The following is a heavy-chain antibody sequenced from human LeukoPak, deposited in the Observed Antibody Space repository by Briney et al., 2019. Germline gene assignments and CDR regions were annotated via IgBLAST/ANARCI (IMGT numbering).Heavy chain of an antibody. CDR3: AKEPMLGIGEPHSDY. CDR2: ISGDGIST. J-gene: IGHJ4*02. V-gene: IGHV3-23*01. Sequence: TGGSLRLSCTASGFTFSTFAMSWVRQAPGKGLEWVSAISGDGISTYYTDSVKGRFTISRDNSKTTLYLQMNSLGAEDSAVYYCAKEPMLGIGEPHSDYWGQGTLVTVSS. CDR1: GFTFSTFA. D-gene: IGHD3-10*01.